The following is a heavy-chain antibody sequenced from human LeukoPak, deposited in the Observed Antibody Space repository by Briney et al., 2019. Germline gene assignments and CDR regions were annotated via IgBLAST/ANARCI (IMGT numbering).Heavy chain of an antibody. D-gene: IGHD3-10*01. Sequence: ASVKASCKTSGYTFTAYYTLWVRQAPGQGPEWMGWINPNNGGTNYAQKFQGRVTMTRDTSISAAYMELSRLRSDDTAVYYCARVGGFGELSWGQGTLVTVSS. V-gene: IGHV1-2*02. J-gene: IGHJ4*02. CDR2: INPNNGGT. CDR3: ARVGGFGELS. CDR1: GYTFTAYY.